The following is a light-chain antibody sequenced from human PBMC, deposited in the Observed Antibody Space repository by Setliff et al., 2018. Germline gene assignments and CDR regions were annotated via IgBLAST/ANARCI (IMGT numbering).Light chain of an antibody. CDR1: SSDIGGDNY. J-gene: IGLJ1*01. CDR2: DAS. Sequence: QSVLTQPASISGSLGQSITISCTGTSSDIGGDNYVSWYQQLPGKAPQLIIFDASSRPSGVSHRFSGSKSGYTASLTISGLQAGDEADYYCSSYTRSSTDVFGGGTKVTVL. V-gene: IGLV2-14*03. CDR3: SSYTRSSTDV.